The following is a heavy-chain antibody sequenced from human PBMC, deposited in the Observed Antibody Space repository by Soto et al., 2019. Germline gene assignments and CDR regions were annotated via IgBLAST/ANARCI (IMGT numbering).Heavy chain of an antibody. Sequence: SETLSLTCSVSDDSINSDKYYWGWNRQPPGKGLEWIGSIYYRGNAYHNPSLQTRVTISLDKSKSQFSLKLNSVTAADSAVYFCARLEGLATISYYFDFWGPGALVTVSS. D-gene: IGHD3-9*01. V-gene: IGHV4-39*01. CDR1: DDSINSDKYY. CDR2: IYYRGNA. J-gene: IGHJ4*02. CDR3: ARLEGLATISYYFDF.